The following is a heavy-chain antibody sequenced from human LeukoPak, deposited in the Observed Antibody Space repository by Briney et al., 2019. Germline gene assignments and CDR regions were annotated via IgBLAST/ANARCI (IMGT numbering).Heavy chain of an antibody. CDR1: GGSISSGSYY. CDR3: ARSRLVRGGPDY. Sequence: SETLSLTCTVSGGSISSGSYYWSWIRQPAGKGLEWIGRIYTSGSTNYNPSLKSRVTISVDTSKNQFSLKLSSVTAADTAVYYCARSRLVRGGPDYWGQGTLVTVSS. CDR2: IYTSGST. J-gene: IGHJ4*02. D-gene: IGHD3-10*01. V-gene: IGHV4-61*02.